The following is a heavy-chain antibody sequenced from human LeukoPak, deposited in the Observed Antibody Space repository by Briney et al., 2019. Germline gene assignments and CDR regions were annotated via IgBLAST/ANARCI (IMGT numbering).Heavy chain of an antibody. D-gene: IGHD1-14*01. J-gene: IGHJ4*02. CDR1: GFTLSSYS. Sequence: GGSLRLSCAASGFTLSSYSMNWVRQAPGKGLEWVSSISSSSSSYIYYADSVKGRFTISRDNAKNSLYLQMNSLRAEDTAVYCCARDMSTGLNYFDYWGQGTLVTVSS. CDR2: ISSSSSSYI. CDR3: ARDMSTGLNYFDY. V-gene: IGHV3-21*01.